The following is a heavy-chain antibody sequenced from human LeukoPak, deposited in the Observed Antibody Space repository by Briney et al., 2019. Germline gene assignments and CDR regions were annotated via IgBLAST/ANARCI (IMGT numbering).Heavy chain of an antibody. Sequence: SVKVSCKASEGTFSSYAISWVRQAPGQGLEWMGRIIPILGIANYAQKFQGRVTITADKSTSTAYMELSSLRSEDTAVYYCARDGETTVVTPRYFDYWGQGTLVTVSS. J-gene: IGHJ4*02. CDR1: EGTFSSYA. D-gene: IGHD4-23*01. CDR2: IIPILGIA. CDR3: ARDGETTVVTPRYFDY. V-gene: IGHV1-69*04.